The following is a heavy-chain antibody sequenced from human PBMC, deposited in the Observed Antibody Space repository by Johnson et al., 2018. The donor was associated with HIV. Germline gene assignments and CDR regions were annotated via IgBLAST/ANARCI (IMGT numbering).Heavy chain of an antibody. V-gene: IGHV3-66*02. CDR3: ARVRSSVPYHYSNYPLGAFDI. CDR1: GFTVNSNY. J-gene: IGHJ3*02. D-gene: IGHD4-11*01. CDR2: IYSGGRT. Sequence: VQLVESGGGVVQPGRSLRLSCAASGFTVNSNYINWVRQAPGKGLECVSGIYSGGRTYYADSVKGRFIISGDKSKNTLYLQMNSLRPEDTAVYHCARVRSSVPYHYSNYPLGAFDIWGQGTMVTVSS.